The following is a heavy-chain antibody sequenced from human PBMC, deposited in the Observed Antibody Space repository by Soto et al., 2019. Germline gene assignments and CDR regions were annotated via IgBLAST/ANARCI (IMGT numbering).Heavy chain of an antibody. CDR2: INPNSGGT. J-gene: IGHJ4*02. V-gene: IGHV1-2*02. Sequence: WASVKVSCKASGYTFTAYFIHWVRQAPGQGLQWMGWINPNSGGTNYPRTFQGRVTMTRDTSISTAYMELNRLTSDDTAVFFCARIHTYSVSSPLDYWGQGTLVTVSS. CDR3: ARIHTYSVSSPLDY. D-gene: IGHD6-6*01. CDR1: GYTFTAYF.